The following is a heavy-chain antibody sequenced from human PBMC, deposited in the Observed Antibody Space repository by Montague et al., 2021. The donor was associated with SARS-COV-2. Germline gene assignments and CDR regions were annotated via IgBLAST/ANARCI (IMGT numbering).Heavy chain of an antibody. D-gene: IGHD3-10*01. CDR2: IYYTGGT. CDR1: GGSISSGSYY. CDR3: ARSLLVGDPSFGGCYYYGMDV. J-gene: IGHJ6*02. Sequence: SETLSLTCTVSGGSISSGSYYWGWIRQPPGKGLEWIGAIYYTGGTHQNPSLRSRVTISIDTSNNQISLKMTSVTAADTAVYYCARSLLVGDPSFGGCYYYGMDVWGQGTTVTVSS. V-gene: IGHV4-39*01.